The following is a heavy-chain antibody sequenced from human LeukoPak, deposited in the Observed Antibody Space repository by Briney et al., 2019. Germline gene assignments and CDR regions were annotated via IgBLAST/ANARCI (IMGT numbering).Heavy chain of an antibody. Sequence: GGSLRLSCATSGFTLSDYYIHWLRQVPGEGLVWVLHIKSDASTPSYADSVRGPFTISRDHARNMLYLQMNSLRVEDTAVYYCTTDGPVAFANWGQGTLVTVSS. CDR1: GFTLSDYY. V-gene: IGHV3-74*01. D-gene: IGHD3/OR15-3a*01. J-gene: IGHJ4*02. CDR2: IKSDASTP. CDR3: TTDGPVAFAN.